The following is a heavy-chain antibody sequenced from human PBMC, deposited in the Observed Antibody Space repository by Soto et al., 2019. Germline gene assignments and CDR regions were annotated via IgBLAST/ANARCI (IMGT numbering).Heavy chain of an antibody. J-gene: IGHJ4*02. CDR3: TRDPGAYSSTWSFYFDS. CDR1: GLTVSSSY. CDR2: IYSAGST. D-gene: IGHD6-13*01. Sequence: GGSLRLSCAASGLTVSSSYMSWVRQAPGKGLQWVSVIYSAGSTYYANSVKGRFTISRDNAKNTLYLQMDSLRAEDTGVYYCTRDPGAYSSTWSFYFDSWGQGTLVTVSS. V-gene: IGHV3-53*01.